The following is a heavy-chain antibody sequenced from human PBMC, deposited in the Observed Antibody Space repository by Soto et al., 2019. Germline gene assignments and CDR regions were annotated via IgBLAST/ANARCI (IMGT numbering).Heavy chain of an antibody. CDR1: GYTFTSYY. CDR2: IIPIFGTA. D-gene: IGHD6-6*01. CDR3: ARDPPDSSFIDWFDP. V-gene: IGHV1-69*13. Sequence: ASVKVSCKASGYTFTSYYMHWVRQAPGQGLEWMGVIIPIFGTANYAQKFQGRVTITADESTSTAYMELSSLRSEDTAVYYCARDPPDSSFIDWFDPWGQGTLVTVSS. J-gene: IGHJ5*02.